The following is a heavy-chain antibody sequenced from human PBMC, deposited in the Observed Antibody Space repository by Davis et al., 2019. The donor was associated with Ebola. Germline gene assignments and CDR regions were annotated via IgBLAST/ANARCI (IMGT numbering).Heavy chain of an antibody. J-gene: IGHJ4*02. CDR2: ISGSGGST. Sequence: GESLKISCAASGFTFSSYAMSWVRQAPGKGLEWVSAISGSGGSTYYADSVKGRFTISRDNSKNTLYLQMNSLRAEDTAVYYCAKDLIPYYYGSGSYSSIDYWGQGTLVTVSS. V-gene: IGHV3-23*01. D-gene: IGHD3-10*01. CDR1: GFTFSSYA. CDR3: AKDLIPYYYGSGSYSSIDY.